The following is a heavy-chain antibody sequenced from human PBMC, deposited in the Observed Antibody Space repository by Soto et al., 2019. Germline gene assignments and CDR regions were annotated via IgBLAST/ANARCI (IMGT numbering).Heavy chain of an antibody. J-gene: IGHJ6*03. V-gene: IGHV3-11*01. CDR3: ATPRTINYYYYMDV. CDR1: GFTFSDYY. CDR2: ISSSGSTI. Sequence: GGSLRLSCAASGFTFSDYYMSWIRQAPGKGLEWVSYISSSGSTIYYADSVKGRFTISRDNAKNSLYLQMNSLRAEDTAVYYCATPRTINYYYYMDVWGKGTTVTVSS.